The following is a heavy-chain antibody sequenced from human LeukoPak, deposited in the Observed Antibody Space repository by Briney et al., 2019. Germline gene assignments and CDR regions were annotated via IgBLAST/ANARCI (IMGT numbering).Heavy chain of an antibody. D-gene: IGHD2-21*02. CDR2: INGNTGST. CDR1: GYTFTGYY. J-gene: IGHJ4*02. Sequence: ASVTVSCKTSGYTFTGYYIHWVRQAPGQGLEWMGWINGNTGSTNYAQKFQDRVAMTRDTSISTAYMDLNRLRSDDTAVYFCARVGPDCGGDCYSNWGQGTLVTVSS. CDR3: ARVGPDCGGDCYSN. V-gene: IGHV1-2*02.